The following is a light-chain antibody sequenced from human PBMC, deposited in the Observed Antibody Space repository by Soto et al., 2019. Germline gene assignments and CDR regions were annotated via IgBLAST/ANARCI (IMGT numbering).Light chain of an antibody. CDR1: QSVSSSY. CDR3: QQYGSSPPGT. J-gene: IGKJ1*01. V-gene: IGKV3-20*01. Sequence: EIVLTQSPGTLSLSPGERATLSCRASQSVSSSYLAWYQQKPGQAPRLLIYGASSRATGIPDRFSGSGSGTDFTLTISGLEPEDFAVYYYQQYGSSPPGTFGQGTKVEIK. CDR2: GAS.